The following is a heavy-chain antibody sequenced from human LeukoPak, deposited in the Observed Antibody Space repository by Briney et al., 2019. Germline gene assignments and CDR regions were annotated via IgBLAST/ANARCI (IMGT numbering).Heavy chain of an antibody. CDR1: GYTLTELS. V-gene: IGHV1-24*01. J-gene: IGHJ6*02. CDR2: FDPEDGET. Sequence: ASVKVSCKVSGYTLTELSMHWVRQAPGKGLEWMGGFDPEDGETIYAQKFQGRVTITEDTSTDTAYMELSSLRSEDAAVYYCATVGIPPRKYSSSWFPTYYYYGMDVWGQGTTVTVSS. CDR3: ATVGIPPRKYSSSWFPTYYYYGMDV. D-gene: IGHD6-13*01.